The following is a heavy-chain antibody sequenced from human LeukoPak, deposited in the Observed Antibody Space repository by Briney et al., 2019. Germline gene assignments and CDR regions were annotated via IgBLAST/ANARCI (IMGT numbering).Heavy chain of an antibody. Sequence: PGGSLRLSCAASGFTFSSYAMNWVRQAPGKGLEWVAVISYEGSNKYYADSVQGRFTISRDNSKTTLYLQMNSLRAEDTAVYYCARSSTSSYWFDPWGQGTLVTVSS. CDR3: ARSSTSSYWFDP. D-gene: IGHD2-2*01. V-gene: IGHV3-30-3*01. CDR2: ISYEGSNK. J-gene: IGHJ5*02. CDR1: GFTFSSYA.